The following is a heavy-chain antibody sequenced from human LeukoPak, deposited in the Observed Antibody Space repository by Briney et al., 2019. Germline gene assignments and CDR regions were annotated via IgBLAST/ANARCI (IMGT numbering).Heavy chain of an antibody. Sequence: PGGSLRLSCAASGFTFSNAWMSWVRQAPGKGLEWVGRIKSKTDGGTTDYAAPVKGRFTISRDDSKNTLYLQMNSLKTEDTAVYYCTTDITMIVVDNYWGQGTLVTVSS. CDR1: GFTFSNAW. CDR3: TTDITMIVVDNY. D-gene: IGHD3-22*01. CDR2: IKSKTDGGTT. J-gene: IGHJ4*02. V-gene: IGHV3-15*01.